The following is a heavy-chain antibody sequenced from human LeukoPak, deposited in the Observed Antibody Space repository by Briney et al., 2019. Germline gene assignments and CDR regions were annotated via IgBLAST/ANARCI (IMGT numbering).Heavy chain of an antibody. CDR2: INPNSGGT. CDR3: ARVLGYYDSSDHLDY. Sequence: ASVKVSCKASGYTFTGYYMHWVRQALGQGLEWMGRINPNSGGTNYAQKFQGRVTMTRDTSISTAYMELSRLRSDDTAVYYCARVLGYYDSSDHLDYWGQGTLVTVSS. J-gene: IGHJ4*02. V-gene: IGHV1-2*06. D-gene: IGHD3-22*01. CDR1: GYTFTGYY.